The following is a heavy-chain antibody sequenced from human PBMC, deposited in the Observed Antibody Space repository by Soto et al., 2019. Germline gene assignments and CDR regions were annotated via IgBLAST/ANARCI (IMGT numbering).Heavy chain of an antibody. J-gene: IGHJ3*02. D-gene: IGHD5-12*01. CDR3: AIFRDGYPHDAFDI. V-gene: IGHV3-33*01. CDR2: IWYDGSNK. Sequence: PGGSLRLSCAASGFTFSSYGMHWVRQAPGKGLEWVAVIWYDGSNKYYADSVKGRFTISRDNSKNTLYLQMNSLRAEDTAVYYCAIFRDGYPHDAFDIWGQGTMVTVSS. CDR1: GFTFSSYG.